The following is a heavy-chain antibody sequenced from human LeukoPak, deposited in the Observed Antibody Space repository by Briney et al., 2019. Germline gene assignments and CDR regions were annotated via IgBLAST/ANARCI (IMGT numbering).Heavy chain of an antibody. V-gene: IGHV3-30*15. CDR3: SRDRGKLRYLDL. Sequence: GGSLRLSCVASGFAFNTQAMHWVRQAPGKGLEWLAVMSLDGSSIYYADSVRGRFTISRDNSKNTLFLQMSSLRVEDTAVYYCSRDRGKLRYLDLWGQGTLLTVSS. D-gene: IGHD3-9*01. CDR1: GFAFNTQA. J-gene: IGHJ4*02. CDR2: MSLDGSSI.